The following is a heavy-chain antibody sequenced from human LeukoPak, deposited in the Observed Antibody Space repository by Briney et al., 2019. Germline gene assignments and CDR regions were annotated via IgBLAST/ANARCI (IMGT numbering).Heavy chain of an antibody. CDR2: INHSGST. CDR1: GGSFSGYY. J-gene: IGHJ6*03. V-gene: IGHV4-34*01. Sequence: SETLSLTCGVYGGSFSGYYWSWIRQSPGKGLEWFGEINHSGSTNYNPSLKSRITMSVDTSKNQFSLRVSAVAAADTGVYYCAREGGRAYYYYHYMDVWGNGTTVIVSS. CDR3: AREGGRAYYYYHYMDV.